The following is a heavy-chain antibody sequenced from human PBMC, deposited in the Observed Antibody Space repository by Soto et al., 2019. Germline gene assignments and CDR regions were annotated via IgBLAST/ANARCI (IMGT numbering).Heavy chain of an antibody. J-gene: IGHJ4*02. CDR2: ISYDGSNK. V-gene: IGHV3-30-3*01. CDR1: GFTFSSYA. D-gene: IGHD4-17*01. Sequence: QVQLVESGGGVFQPGRSLRLSCAASGFTFSSYAMHWVRQAPGKGLEWVAVISYDGSNKYYADSVKGRFTISRDNSKNTLYLQMNSLRAEDTAVYYCEARRHDYGDYVLEGQLFDYWGQGTLVTVSS. CDR3: EARRHDYGDYVLEGQLFDY.